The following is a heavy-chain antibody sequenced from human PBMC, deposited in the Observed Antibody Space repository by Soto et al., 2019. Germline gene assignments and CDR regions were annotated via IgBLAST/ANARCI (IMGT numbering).Heavy chain of an antibody. D-gene: IGHD1-1*01. V-gene: IGHV4-38-2*02. CDR3: AREKVGTTFFDN. CDR1: GFAVSRGYY. CDR2: IYPSVSS. Sequence: PXGTLSLTCNVSGFAVSRGYYWSWVRQPPGKGLEWIGSIYPSVSSYHNPSLESRLTLSIDTSKNQFTLKLASVTAADTALYYCAREKVGTTFFDNWGQGTQVTVSS. J-gene: IGHJ4*02.